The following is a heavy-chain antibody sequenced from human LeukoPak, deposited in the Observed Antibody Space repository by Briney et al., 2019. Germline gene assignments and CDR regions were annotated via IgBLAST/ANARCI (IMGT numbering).Heavy chain of an antibody. D-gene: IGHD3-10*01. V-gene: IGHV4-4*02. CDR3: ASNYYGSGSLDY. Sequence: SETLSLTCGVSGGSISNTNWWSWVRQPPGQGLEWIGEISLTGLTNYNPSLKSRVTISVDTSKNQFSLKLSSVTAADTAVYYCASNYYGSGSLDYWGQGNLVTVSS. CDR2: ISLTGLT. CDR1: GGSISNTNW. J-gene: IGHJ4*02.